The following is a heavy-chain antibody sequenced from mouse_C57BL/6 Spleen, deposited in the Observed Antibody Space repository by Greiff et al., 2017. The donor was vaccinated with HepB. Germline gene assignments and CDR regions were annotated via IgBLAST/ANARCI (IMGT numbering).Heavy chain of an antibody. CDR2: IRNKANGYTT. Sequence: EVKLVESGGGLVQPGGSLSLSCAASGFTFTDYYMSWVRQPPGKALEWLGFIRNKANGYTTEYSASVKGRFTISRDNSQSILYLQMNALRDEDSATYYCARHDYYGSSPYFDVWGTGTTVTVSS. CDR3: ARHDYYGSSPYFDV. CDR1: GFTFTDYY. D-gene: IGHD1-1*01. J-gene: IGHJ1*03. V-gene: IGHV7-3*01.